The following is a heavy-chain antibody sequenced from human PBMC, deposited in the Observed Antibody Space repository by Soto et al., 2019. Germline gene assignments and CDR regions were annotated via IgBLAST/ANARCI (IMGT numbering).Heavy chain of an antibody. D-gene: IGHD3-10*01. CDR3: ASLQGRFGGVLLYPHYYYGMDV. CDR1: GYTFTSYY. V-gene: IGHV1-46*01. Sequence: ASVKVSCKASGYTFTSYYMHWVRQAPAQGLEWMAIINPSGGSTSYAQKFQGRVTMTRYTSTSTVYMERSSLRSEVTAVYYCASLQGRFGGVLLYPHYYYGMDVWGQGTTVTVSS. CDR2: INPSGGST. J-gene: IGHJ6*02.